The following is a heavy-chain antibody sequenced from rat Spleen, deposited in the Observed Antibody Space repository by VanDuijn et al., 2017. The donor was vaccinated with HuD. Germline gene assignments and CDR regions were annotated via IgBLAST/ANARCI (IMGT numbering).Heavy chain of an antibody. D-gene: IGHD3-1*01. V-gene: IGHV3-1*01. J-gene: IGHJ2*01. CDR1: GFSITTHY. Sequence: EVQLQESGPGLVKPSQSLSLTCSVTGFSITTHYWDWIRKFPGNKMEWMGYINYSGSTTYNPSLKSRISITRDSSKNQFFLQLNSVTPEDTATYYCARRTHGFDYWGQGVMVTVSS. CDR3: ARRTHGFDY. CDR2: INYSGST.